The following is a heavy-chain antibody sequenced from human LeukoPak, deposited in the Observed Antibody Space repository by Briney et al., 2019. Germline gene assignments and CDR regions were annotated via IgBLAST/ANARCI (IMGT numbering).Heavy chain of an antibody. V-gene: IGHV1-2*02. CDR3: AREMTTVVNLLDY. Sequence: ASVKVSCKASGYTFTGYYIHWVRQAPGQGLEGMGWINPNSGGTNCAQKFQGRVTMTRDTSISTAYMELSRLRSDDTAVYYCAREMTTVVNLLDYWGQGTLVTVSS. D-gene: IGHD4-23*01. CDR2: INPNSGGT. J-gene: IGHJ4*02. CDR1: GYTFTGYY.